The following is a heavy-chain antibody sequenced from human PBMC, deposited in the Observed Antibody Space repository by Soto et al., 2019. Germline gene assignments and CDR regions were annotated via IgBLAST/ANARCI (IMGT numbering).Heavy chain of an antibody. CDR2: INAGNGNT. CDR3: ARGGQGYFDWLFDP. Sequence: ASVKVSCKASGYTFTSYAMHWVRQAPGQRLEWMGWINAGNGNTKYSQKFQGRVTITRDTSTSTAYMELSSLRSEDTAVYYCARGGQGYFDWLFDPWGQGTLVTVSS. V-gene: IGHV1-3*01. CDR1: GYTFTSYA. D-gene: IGHD3-9*01. J-gene: IGHJ5*02.